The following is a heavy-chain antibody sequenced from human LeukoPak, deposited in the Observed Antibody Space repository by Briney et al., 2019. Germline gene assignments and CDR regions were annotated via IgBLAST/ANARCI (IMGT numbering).Heavy chain of an antibody. CDR1: GFTFSNYA. J-gene: IGHJ4*02. D-gene: IGHD1-26*01. Sequence: GGSLRLSCAGSGFTFSNYAMTWVRQAPGKGLEWVSSVSGSGRNTFYPDSVEGRSTISRDNSKNTVYLQMNSLRADDTAVYYCVKSRRVGANQRGLFDYWGQGTLVTVST. V-gene: IGHV3-23*01. CDR2: VSGSGRNT. CDR3: VKSRRVGANQRGLFDY.